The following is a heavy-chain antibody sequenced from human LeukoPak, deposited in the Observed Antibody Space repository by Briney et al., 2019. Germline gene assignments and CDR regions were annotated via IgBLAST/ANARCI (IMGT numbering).Heavy chain of an antibody. CDR2: TSAYNGNT. V-gene: IGHV1-18*01. J-gene: IGHJ6*02. CDR1: GYTFTSYA. CDR3: ARGIAAQEYGMDV. Sequence: ASVKVSCKASGYTFTSYAISWVRQAPGQGLEWMGWTSAYNGNTNYAQKVQGRVTMTTDTSTSTAYMELRSLRSDDTAVYYCARGIAAQEYGMDVWGQGTTVTVSS. D-gene: IGHD6-6*01.